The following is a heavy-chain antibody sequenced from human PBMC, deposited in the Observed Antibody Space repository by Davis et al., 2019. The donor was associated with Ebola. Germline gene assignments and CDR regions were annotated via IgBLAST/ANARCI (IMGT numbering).Heavy chain of an antibody. CDR2: ISGSGGST. J-gene: IGHJ4*02. CDR1: GFTFSSYA. CDR3: AMLGYCSGGSCYRDFDY. D-gene: IGHD2-15*01. V-gene: IGHV3-23*01. Sequence: GGSLRLSCAASGFTFSSYAMSWVCQAPGKGLEWVSAISGSGGSTYYADAVKGRFNISRDNSNNTLYLKMNSLRVEDTAVYYCAMLGYCSGGSCYRDFDYWSQGTLVTVSS.